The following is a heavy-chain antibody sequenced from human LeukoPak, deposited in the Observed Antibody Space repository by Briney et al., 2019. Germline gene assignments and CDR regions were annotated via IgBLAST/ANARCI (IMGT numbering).Heavy chain of an antibody. CDR1: GGSFSGYY. J-gene: IGHJ4*02. V-gene: IGHV4-34*01. CDR3: ACIAAAGIPIVDY. CDR2: INHSGST. Sequence: SETLSLTCAVYGGSFSGYYWSWIRQPPGKGLEWIGEINHSGSTNYNPSLKSRVTISVDTSKNQFSLKLSSVTAADTAVYYCACIAAAGIPIVDYWGQGTLVTVSS. D-gene: IGHD6-13*01.